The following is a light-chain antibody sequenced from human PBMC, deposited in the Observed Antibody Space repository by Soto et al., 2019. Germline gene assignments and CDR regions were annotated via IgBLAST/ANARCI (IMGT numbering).Light chain of an antibody. J-gene: IGLJ1*01. CDR1: NLGSKS. CDR3: QVWDDDSDHHV. CDR2: DDS. Sequence: SYELTQPPSVSVAPGQTARITCGGDNLGSKSVHWYQQQPGQAPVLVVYDDSDRPSGIPERFSGSNSGNTATLTISRVGAGDEADYYCQVWDDDSDHHVFGTGTKVTVL. V-gene: IGLV3-21*02.